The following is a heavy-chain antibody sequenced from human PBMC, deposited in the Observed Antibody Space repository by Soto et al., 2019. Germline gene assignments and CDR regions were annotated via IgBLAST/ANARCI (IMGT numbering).Heavy chain of an antibody. J-gene: IGHJ6*02. D-gene: IGHD2-2*01. CDR3: AGPRGTVSSTSYYYYGMDV. CDR2: IIPIFGTA. Sequence: QVQLVQSGAEVKKPGSSVKVSCKASGGTFSSYAISWVRQAPGQGLEWMGGIIPIFGTANYAQKFQGRVTITADKSTSQAYMELSSPRSEDTAVYYCAGPRGTVSSTSYYYYGMDVWGQGTTVTVSS. V-gene: IGHV1-69*06. CDR1: GGTFSSYA.